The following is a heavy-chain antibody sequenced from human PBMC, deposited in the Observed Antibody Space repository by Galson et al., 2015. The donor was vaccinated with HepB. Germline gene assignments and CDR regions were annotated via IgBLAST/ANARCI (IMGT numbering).Heavy chain of an antibody. CDR1: GFTFTSYV. V-gene: IGHV3-23*01. J-gene: IGHJ6*02. Sequence: SLRLSCAASGFTFTSYVMSWVRQAPGKGLEWVSAIRGSGGSTYYADSVKGRFSISRDNSKNTLFLQMNSLRAEDTAVYYCAKDLALEVYYYYHGMDVWGQGTTVTVSS. CDR3: AKDLALEVYYYYHGMDV. CDR2: IRGSGGST.